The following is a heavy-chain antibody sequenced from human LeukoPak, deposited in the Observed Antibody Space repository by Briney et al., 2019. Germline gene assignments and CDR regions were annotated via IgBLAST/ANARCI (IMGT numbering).Heavy chain of an antibody. V-gene: IGHV1-18*01. CDR2: ISAYNGNT. J-gene: IGHJ4*02. CDR3: ARDLVTGDDYVWGSYRYIGY. CDR1: GYTFTSYD. Sequence: WASVKVSCKASGYTFTSYDINWVRQAPGQGLEWMGWISAYNGNTNYAQKLQGRVTMTTDTSTSTAYMELRSLRSDDTAVYYCARDLVTGDDYVWGSYRYIGYWGQGTLVTVSS. D-gene: IGHD3-16*02.